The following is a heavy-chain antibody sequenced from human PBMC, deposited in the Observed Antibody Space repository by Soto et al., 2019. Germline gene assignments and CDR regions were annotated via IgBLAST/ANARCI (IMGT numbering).Heavy chain of an antibody. CDR3: ARDESLILGGFDP. J-gene: IGHJ5*02. CDR1: GFTFSSYW. V-gene: IGHV3-74*01. D-gene: IGHD1-26*01. Sequence: GSLRLSCAASGFTFSSYWMHWARQAPGKGLVWVSRINSDGSSTSYADSVKGRFTISRDNAKNTLYLQMNSLRAEDTAVYYCARDESLILGGFDPWGQGTLVTVSS. CDR2: INSDGSST.